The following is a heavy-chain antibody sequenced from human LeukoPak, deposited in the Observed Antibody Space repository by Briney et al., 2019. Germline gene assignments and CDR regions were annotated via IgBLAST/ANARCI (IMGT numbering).Heavy chain of an antibody. V-gene: IGHV3-48*04. CDR1: GFTFSTFW. J-gene: IGHJ4*02. CDR3: ATVGSTGYFDY. D-gene: IGHD2-2*01. CDR2: ISDSGATI. Sequence: PGGSLRLSCATSGFTFSTFWMHWVRQAPGKGLEWASYISDSGATIYYADSVKGRFTISRDNAKNSLYLQMNSLRADDTAVYYCATVGSTGYFDYWGLGTLVTVSS.